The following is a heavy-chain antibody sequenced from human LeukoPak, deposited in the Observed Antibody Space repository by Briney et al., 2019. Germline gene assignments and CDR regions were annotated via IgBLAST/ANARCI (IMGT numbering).Heavy chain of an antibody. V-gene: IGHV4-38-2*02. J-gene: IGHJ4*02. Sequence: SETLSLICTVSAYSISSGFYWGWIRQPPGKGLEWIASIYHSGSTYYNPSLKSRVTISVDTSKNQFSLKLSSVTAADTAVYYCARHLSTYYYGSGSYYNPYYFDYWGQGTLVTVSS. CDR3: ARHLSTYYYGSGSYYNPYYFDY. D-gene: IGHD3-10*01. CDR1: AYSISSGFY. CDR2: IYHSGST.